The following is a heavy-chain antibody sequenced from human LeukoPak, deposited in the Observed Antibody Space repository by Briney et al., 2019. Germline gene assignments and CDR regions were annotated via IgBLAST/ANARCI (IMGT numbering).Heavy chain of an antibody. Sequence: PGRSLRLSCAASGFTFSSYGMHWVRQAPGKGLEWVAVIWYDGSNKYYADSVKGRFTISRDNSKSTLYLQMNSLRAEDTAIYYCAKDKELTKSSSWYYYDSWGQGTLVTVSS. J-gene: IGHJ4*02. D-gene: IGHD6-13*01. CDR3: AKDKELTKSSSWYYYDS. CDR2: IWYDGSNK. CDR1: GFTFSSYG. V-gene: IGHV3-33*06.